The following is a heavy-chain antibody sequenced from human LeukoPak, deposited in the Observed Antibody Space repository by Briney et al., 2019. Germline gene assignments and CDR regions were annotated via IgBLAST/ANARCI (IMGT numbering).Heavy chain of an antibody. CDR3: ARLGFGEYYFDY. J-gene: IGHJ4*02. CDR2: IYYSGST. CDR1: GGAISSYY. D-gene: IGHD3-10*01. V-gene: IGHV4-59*08. Sequence: SETLSPTCTVSGGAISSYYWSWIRQPPGKGLEWIGYIYYSGSTNYNPSLTSRVTISVDTSKTQFSLKLSSVTAADTAVYYCARLGFGEYYFDYWGQGTLVTVSS.